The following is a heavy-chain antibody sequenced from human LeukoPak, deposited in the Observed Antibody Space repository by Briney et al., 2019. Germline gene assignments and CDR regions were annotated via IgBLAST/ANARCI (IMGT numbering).Heavy chain of an antibody. CDR2: IYYSGST. D-gene: IGHD3-10*01. Sequence: PSETLSLTCTVSGGSISSSSYYWGWIRQPPGKGLEWIGGIYYSGSTYYNPSLKSRVTMSVDTSKNQFSLKLSSVTAADTAVYYCARVRGNYFDYWGQGTLVTVSS. V-gene: IGHV4-39*07. CDR3: ARVRGNYFDY. J-gene: IGHJ4*02. CDR1: GGSISSSSYY.